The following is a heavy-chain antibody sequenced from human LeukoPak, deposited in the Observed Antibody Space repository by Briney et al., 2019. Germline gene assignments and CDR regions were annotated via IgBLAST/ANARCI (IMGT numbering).Heavy chain of an antibody. CDR2: ISGSGYI. V-gene: IGHV3-21*01. J-gene: IGHJ4*02. Sequence: GGSLRLSCAASGFTFNIYSMNWVRQAPGKGLEWVSSISGSGYIYSADLVKGRFTISRDNSENTLYLQMNSLRAEDTAVYYCAREFGSGSYYYFDYWGQGTLVTVSS. D-gene: IGHD3-10*01. CDR1: GFTFNIYS. CDR3: AREFGSGSYYYFDY.